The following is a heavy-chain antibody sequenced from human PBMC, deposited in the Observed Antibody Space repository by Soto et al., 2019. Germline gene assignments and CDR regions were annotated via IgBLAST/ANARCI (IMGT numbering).Heavy chain of an antibody. D-gene: IGHD6-6*01. V-gene: IGHV3-33*01. CDR2: IWYDGSNK. CDR1: GFAFSSYG. CDR3: ARDHSSSPRAGFDP. J-gene: IGHJ5*02. Sequence: GGSLRLSCAASGFAFSSYGMHWVRQAPGKGLEWVAVIWYDGSNKYYADSVKGRFTISRDNSKNTLYLQMNSLRAEDTAVYYCARDHSSSPRAGFDPWGQGTPVTVSS.